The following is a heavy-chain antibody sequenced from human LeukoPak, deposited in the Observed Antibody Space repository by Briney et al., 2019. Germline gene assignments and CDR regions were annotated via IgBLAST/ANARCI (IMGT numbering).Heavy chain of an antibody. Sequence: SETLSLTCTVSGGSISSGGYYWSWIRQHPGKGLEWIGYIYYSGSTYYNPSLKSRVTISVDTSKNQFSLKLSSVTAADTAVYYCARGGGYYYPYYFGYWGQGTLVTVSS. J-gene: IGHJ4*02. CDR3: ARGGGYYYPYYFGY. D-gene: IGHD3-22*01. V-gene: IGHV4-31*03. CDR2: IYYSGST. CDR1: GGSISSGGYY.